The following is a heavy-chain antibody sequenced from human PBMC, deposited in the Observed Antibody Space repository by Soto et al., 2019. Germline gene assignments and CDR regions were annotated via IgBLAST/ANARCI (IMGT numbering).Heavy chain of an antibody. CDR2: IVVGSGNT. CDR3: AADRTVTIFGVVTSNYGMDV. D-gene: IGHD3-3*01. V-gene: IGHV1-58*01. J-gene: IGHJ6*02. Sequence: SVKVSCKASGFTFTSSAVQWVRRARGQRLEWIGWIVVGSGNTNYAQKFQERVTITRDMSTSTAYMELSSLRSEDTAVYYCAADRTVTIFGVVTSNYGMDVWGQGTTVTVSS. CDR1: GFTFTSSA.